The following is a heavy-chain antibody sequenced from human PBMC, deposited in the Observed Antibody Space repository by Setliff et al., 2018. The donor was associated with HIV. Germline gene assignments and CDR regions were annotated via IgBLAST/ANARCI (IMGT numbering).Heavy chain of an antibody. J-gene: IGHJ3*02. CDR1: GDSVTTSSW. D-gene: IGHD3-22*01. CDR3: TRRDNSVSGYYTDHAFDI. V-gene: IGHV4-4*02. CDR2: IYRSGST. Sequence: LSLTCAVSGDSVTTSSWWSWVRQSPGKGLEWIGEIYRSGSTNYNPSLKSRVTISLDKSKNQFSLKVNSVTAADTAVYYCTRRDNSVSGYYTDHAFDIWGQGTLVTVSS.